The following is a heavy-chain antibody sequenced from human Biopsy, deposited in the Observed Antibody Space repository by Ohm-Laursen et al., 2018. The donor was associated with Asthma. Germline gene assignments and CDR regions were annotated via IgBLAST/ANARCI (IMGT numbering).Heavy chain of an antibody. CDR2: ISVYNGNT. D-gene: IGHD3-10*01. V-gene: IGHV1-18*01. Sequence: SVKVSCKTSGYTFNNAGITWVRQAPGQVLEWMGWISVYNGNTKVAQKLQDRVTMITDTSTSTAYMELRSLRSDDTAVYFCARAVDYSHYYGIDVWGQGTTVTVS. J-gene: IGHJ6*02. CDR1: GYTFNNAG. CDR3: ARAVDYSHYYGIDV.